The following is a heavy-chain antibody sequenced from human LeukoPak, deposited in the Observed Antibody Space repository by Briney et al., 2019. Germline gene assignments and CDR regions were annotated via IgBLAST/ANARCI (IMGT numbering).Heavy chain of an antibody. CDR1: GYSISSGYY. J-gene: IGHJ4*02. CDR3: ARVRQQLGHYLDY. Sequence: PSETLSLTCAVSGYSISSGYYWGWIRQPPGKGLEWIGSIYHSGSTYYNPSLKSRVTISVDTSKNQFSLKLSSVTAADTAVYYCARVRQQLGHYLDYWGQGTLVTVSS. V-gene: IGHV4-38-2*01. D-gene: IGHD6-13*01. CDR2: IYHSGST.